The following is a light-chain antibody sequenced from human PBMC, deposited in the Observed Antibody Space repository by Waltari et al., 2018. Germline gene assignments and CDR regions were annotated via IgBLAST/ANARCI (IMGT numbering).Light chain of an antibody. Sequence: DIKLTQSPSFLSASVGDRVPITCRASKGISTDLAWYQQKPGKAPKLLIYAASTLQSGVPSRFSGSGSGTEFTLTISSLQPEDFATYYCQHLNSYPITFGQGTRLDIK. J-gene: IGKJ5*01. V-gene: IGKV1-9*01. CDR3: QHLNSYPIT. CDR2: AAS. CDR1: KGISTD.